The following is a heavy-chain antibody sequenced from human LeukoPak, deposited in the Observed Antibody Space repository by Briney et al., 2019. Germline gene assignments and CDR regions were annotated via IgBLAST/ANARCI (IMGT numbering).Heavy chain of an antibody. CDR2: IYHSGST. V-gene: IGHV4-38-2*01. CDR3: ARSDVYGDFFDY. J-gene: IGHJ4*02. Sequence: SETLSLTCAVSGYSISSGYYWGWIRQPPGKGLEWIGSIYHSGSTYYNPSLKSRVTISVDTSKNQFSLKLSSVTAADTAVYYCARSDVYGDFFDYWSQGTLVTVSS. D-gene: IGHD4-17*01. CDR1: GYSISSGYY.